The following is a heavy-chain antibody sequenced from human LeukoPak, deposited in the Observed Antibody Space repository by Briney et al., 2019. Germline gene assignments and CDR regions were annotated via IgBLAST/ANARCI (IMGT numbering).Heavy chain of an antibody. Sequence: QPGGSLRLSCAASGFSFTTHSMNWVRQAPGKGLEWVSFISVTSSFISYADSVKGRFTISRDNSWNTLYLQMNSLRADDTAVYYCARGLQEYTYGFDYWGQGTLVTVSS. J-gene: IGHJ4*02. CDR3: ARGLQEYTYGFDY. CDR2: ISVTSSFI. CDR1: GFSFTTHS. V-gene: IGHV3-48*01. D-gene: IGHD5-18*01.